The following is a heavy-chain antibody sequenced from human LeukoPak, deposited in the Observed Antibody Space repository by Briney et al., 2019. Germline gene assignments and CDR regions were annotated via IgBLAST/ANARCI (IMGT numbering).Heavy chain of an antibody. CDR2: ISSSGSTI. CDR3: AREWARALDY. CDR1: GGSISGYH. J-gene: IGHJ4*02. V-gene: IGHV3-11*04. D-gene: IGHD1-26*01. Sequence: LSLTCNVSGGSISGYHWSWIRQAPGKGLEWVSYISSSGSTIYYADSVKGRFTISRDNAKNSLYLQMNSLRAEDTAVYYCAREWARALDYWGQGTLVTVSS.